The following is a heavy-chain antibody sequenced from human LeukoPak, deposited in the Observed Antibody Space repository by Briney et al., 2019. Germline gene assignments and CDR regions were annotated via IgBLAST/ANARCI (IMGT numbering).Heavy chain of an antibody. CDR3: ARDFGSSWYIDY. CDR2: IKQDGSEK. Sequence: PGGSPRLSCAASGFTFSSYWMSWVRQAPGKGLEWVANIKQDGSEKYYVDSVKGRFAISRDNAKNSLYLQMNSLRAEDTAVYYCARDFGSSWYIDYWGQGTLVTVSS. V-gene: IGHV3-7*03. D-gene: IGHD6-13*01. J-gene: IGHJ4*02. CDR1: GFTFSSYW.